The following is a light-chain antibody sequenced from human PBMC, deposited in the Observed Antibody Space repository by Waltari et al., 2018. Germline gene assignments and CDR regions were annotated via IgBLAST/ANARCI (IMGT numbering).Light chain of an antibody. CDR3: SSYTGWVYV. CDR1: SSDVGTYNS. CDR2: ELN. V-gene: IGLV2-14*02. J-gene: IGLJ1*01. Sequence: QSALTQPASVSGSPGQSITISCTGTSSDVGTYNSASWYQQHPGKGPKLILYELNKRSSGVSNRVSGSKSGNTAALTIAGLQTEDEADYYCSSYTGWVYVFGSGTKVTVL.